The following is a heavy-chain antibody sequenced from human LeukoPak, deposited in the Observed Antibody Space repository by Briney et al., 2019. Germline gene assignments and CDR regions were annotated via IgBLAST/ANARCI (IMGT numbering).Heavy chain of an antibody. V-gene: IGHV3-30*04. J-gene: IGHJ4*02. CDR3: AKDLSERYSFDY. CDR1: GFNFNTHA. Sequence: PGGSLRLSCATSGFNFNTHAMHWVRQAPDKGLEWVTFISWDGSKKSYTDSVKGRFTISRDSSKKMLYLEMNNLRTEDTAVYYCAKDLSERYSFDYWGPGTLVTVSS. D-gene: IGHD1-14*01. CDR2: ISWDGSKK.